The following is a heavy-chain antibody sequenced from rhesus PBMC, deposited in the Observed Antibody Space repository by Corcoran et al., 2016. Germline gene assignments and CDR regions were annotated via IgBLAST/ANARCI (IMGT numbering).Heavy chain of an antibody. CDR3: AREGKGGAAAGTSDY. CDR2: ISGSLGTT. D-gene: IGHD6-31*01. J-gene: IGHJ4*01. V-gene: IGHV4-65*01. CDR1: GGSVSSSNW. Sequence: QVQLQESGPGLVKPSETLSLTCAVSGGSVSSSNWWSWIRQPPGKGLEWIGYISGSLGTTYHNPSLKSRVTISTDTSKNQFSLKLTSVTAADTAVYYCAREGKGGAAAGTSDYWGQGVLVTVSS.